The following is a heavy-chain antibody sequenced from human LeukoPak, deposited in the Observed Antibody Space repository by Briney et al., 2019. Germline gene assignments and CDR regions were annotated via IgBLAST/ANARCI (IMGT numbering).Heavy chain of an antibody. CDR3: ATAFWSGYYYYYYGMDV. J-gene: IGHJ6*02. Sequence: PGGSLTLSCAASGFTFTTYAMSWVRQAPGKGLEWVSASAGSDGSKYYGDSVKGRFTISRDNSKNTLDLQMNSLRAEDTAVYYCATAFWSGYYYYYYGMDVWGQGTTVTVSS. CDR2: SAGSDGSK. CDR1: GFTFTTYA. V-gene: IGHV3-23*01. D-gene: IGHD3-3*01.